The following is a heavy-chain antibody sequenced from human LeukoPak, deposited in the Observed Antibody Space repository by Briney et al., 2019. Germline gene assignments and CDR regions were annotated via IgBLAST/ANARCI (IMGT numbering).Heavy chain of an antibody. CDR1: GGSISSYY. CDR3: GGQYCSGGSCYENWFDP. J-gene: IGHJ5*02. D-gene: IGHD2-15*01. CDR2: IYYSGST. Sequence: SETPSLTCTVSGGSISSYYWSWIRQPPGEGLEWIGYIYYSGSTNYNPSLKSRVTISVATSKNQFSLKLSSVTAADTAVYYCGGQYCSGGSCYENWFDPWGQGTLVTVSS. V-gene: IGHV4-59*08.